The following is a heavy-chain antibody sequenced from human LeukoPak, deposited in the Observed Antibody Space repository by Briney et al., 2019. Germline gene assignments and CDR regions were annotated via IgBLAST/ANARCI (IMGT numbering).Heavy chain of an antibody. CDR2: IYYSGGT. J-gene: IGHJ6*04. Sequence: KPSETLSLPCTLSRDSISSYYWSWIRQAPGKGLEWIGYIYYSGGTKYNPSLESRVTILVDTSKNQFSLKLSSVTPADTAMYYCARMTYDPHGVDVWGKGTTVTVSS. CDR3: ARMTYDPHGVDV. CDR1: RDSISSYY. D-gene: IGHD5-12*01. V-gene: IGHV4-59*01.